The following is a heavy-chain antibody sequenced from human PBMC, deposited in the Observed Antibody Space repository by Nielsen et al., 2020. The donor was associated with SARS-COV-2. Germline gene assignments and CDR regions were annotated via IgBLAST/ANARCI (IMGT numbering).Heavy chain of an antibody. J-gene: IGHJ3*02. D-gene: IGHD3-9*01. Sequence: SETLSLTCTVSGGSISSSSYYWGWIRQPPGKGLEWIGSIYYSGSTYYNPSLKSRVTISVDTSKNQFSLKLSSVTAADTAVYYCARVNYDILTPRLIDIWCQGTMVTVSS. V-gene: IGHV4-39*07. CDR3: ARVNYDILTPRLIDI. CDR1: GGSISSSSYY. CDR2: IYYSGST.